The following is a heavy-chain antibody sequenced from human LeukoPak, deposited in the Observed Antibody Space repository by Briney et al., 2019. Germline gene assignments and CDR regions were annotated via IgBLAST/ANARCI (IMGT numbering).Heavy chain of an antibody. CDR3: AKWRYYYDSSGYYFDY. Sequence: GGSLRLSCAASGFTFSSYAMSWVRQAPGKGLEWVSAISGSGGSTYYADSVKGRFTISRDNSKNTLYLQMNSLRAEDTAVYYCAKWRYYYDSSGYYFDYWGQGTLVTASS. CDR1: GFTFSSYA. J-gene: IGHJ4*02. V-gene: IGHV3-23*01. D-gene: IGHD3-22*01. CDR2: ISGSGGST.